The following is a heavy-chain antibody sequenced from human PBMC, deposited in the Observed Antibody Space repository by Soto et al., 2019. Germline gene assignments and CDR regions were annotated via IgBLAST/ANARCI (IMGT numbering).Heavy chain of an antibody. V-gene: IGHV3-30*18. CDR1: GFTFSSYG. D-gene: IGHD2-2*01. Sequence: QVQLVESGGGVVQPGRSLRLSCAASGFTFSSYGMHWVRQAPGKGLEWVAVISYDGSNKYYADSVKGRFTISRDNSKNALYLQMNSLRAEDTAVYYCAKGSAIVLVPAAMNYYYGMDVLGQGTTVTVSS. J-gene: IGHJ6*02. CDR3: AKGSAIVLVPAAMNYYYGMDV. CDR2: ISYDGSNK.